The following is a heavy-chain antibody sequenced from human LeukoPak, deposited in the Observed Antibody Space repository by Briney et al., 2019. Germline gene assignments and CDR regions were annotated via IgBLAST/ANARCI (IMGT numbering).Heavy chain of an antibody. CDR2: MHSSGST. CDR3: ARDPITYYYDSSGAPPDY. V-gene: IGHV4-38-2*02. D-gene: IGHD3-22*01. J-gene: IGHJ4*02. CDR1: GYSISSGYY. Sequence: SETLSLTCTVSGYSISSGYYWGWIRQPPGKGLEWIGSMHSSGSTYYNPSLKSRVTISIDTSKNQFSLKLSSVTAADTAVYYCARDPITYYYDSSGAPPDYWGQGTLVTVSS.